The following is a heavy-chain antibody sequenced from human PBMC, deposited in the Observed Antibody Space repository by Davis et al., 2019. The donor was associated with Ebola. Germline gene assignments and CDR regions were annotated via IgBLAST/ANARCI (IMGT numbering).Heavy chain of an antibody. V-gene: IGHV3-30*04. CDR2: ISYDGSNK. CDR3: ARTRNYDILTGEFDP. Sequence: PGGSLRLSCAASGFTFSSYAMHWVRQAPGKGLEWVAVISYDGSNKYCADSVKGRFTISRDNSKNTLYLQMNSLRAEDTAVYYCARTRNYDILTGEFDPWGQGTLVTVSS. D-gene: IGHD3-9*01. CDR1: GFTFSSYA. J-gene: IGHJ5*02.